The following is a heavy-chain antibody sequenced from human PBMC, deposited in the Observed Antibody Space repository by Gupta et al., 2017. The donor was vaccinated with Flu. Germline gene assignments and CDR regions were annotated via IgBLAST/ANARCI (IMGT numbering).Heavy chain of an antibody. J-gene: IGHJ5*02. V-gene: IGHV1-8*01. CDR1: GYTFTSYD. Sequence: QVQLVQSGAEVKRPGASVKISCKSSGYTFTSYDINWVRQVPGQGLEWMGWMNPDTGDKGFAQKSRGRVSMTRTTSINTAYMELSSLKSEDTAVYFCARGRISRDQVHNWLDPWGQGTRVTVST. D-gene: IGHD2-2*01. CDR2: MNPDTGDK. CDR3: ARGRISRDQVHNWLDP.